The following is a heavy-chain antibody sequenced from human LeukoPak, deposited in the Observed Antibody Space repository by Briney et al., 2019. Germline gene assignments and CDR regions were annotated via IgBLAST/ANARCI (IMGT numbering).Heavy chain of an antibody. V-gene: IGHV3-66*01. CDR3: ARDSSSYYFDY. CDR2: IYTGGTT. CDR1: GFTFSNFA. J-gene: IGHJ4*02. Sequence: GGSLRLSCAASGFTFSNFAMTWVRQAPGKGLEWVSIIYTGGTTHYADSLKDRFTLSRDDSINTVYLQMNSLRAEDTAVYYCARDSSSYYFDYWGQGTLVTVSS. D-gene: IGHD6-6*01.